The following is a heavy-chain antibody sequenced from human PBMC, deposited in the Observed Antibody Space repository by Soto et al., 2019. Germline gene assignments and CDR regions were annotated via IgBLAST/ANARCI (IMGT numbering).Heavy chain of an antibody. CDR3: ARDHPQRIPFDY. J-gene: IGHJ4*02. D-gene: IGHD2-2*01. CDR2: ISSSSSYI. CDR1: GFTFSSYS. V-gene: IGHV3-21*01. Sequence: GGSLRLSCAASGFTFSSYSMNWVRQAPGKGLEWVSSISSSSSYIYYADSVKGRFTISRDNAKNSLYLQMNSLRAEDTAVYYCARDHPQRIPFDYWGQGTLVTVSS.